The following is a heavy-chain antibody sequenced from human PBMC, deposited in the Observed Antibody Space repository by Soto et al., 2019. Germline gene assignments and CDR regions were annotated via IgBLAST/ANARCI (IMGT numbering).Heavy chain of an antibody. D-gene: IGHD2-15*01. CDR2: IHSGGSVA. V-gene: IGHV3-48*03. Sequence: GSLRLPGSAYRCSFRYYEMIWVRQAPGKGLEWVSYIHSGGSVAYYADSAKGRFTISRDNAKNTLYLQMNGLRSEDTAVYYCARDLRHSRLPGLDVWGQGTTVTVYS. CDR3: ARDLRHSRLPGLDV. J-gene: IGHJ6*02. CDR1: RCSFRYYE.